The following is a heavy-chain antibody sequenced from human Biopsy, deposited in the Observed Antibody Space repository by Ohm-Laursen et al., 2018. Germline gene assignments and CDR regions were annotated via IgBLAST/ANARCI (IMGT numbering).Heavy chain of an antibody. V-gene: IGHV1-69*13. CDR3: ARFSLGAFDGSCSFRAVEPWDFDL. CDR1: GGTFTNHA. CDR2: SIPLFNTA. J-gene: IGHJ2*01. D-gene: IGHD3-22*01. Sequence: VKISCKASGGTFTNHAVGWVRQAPGQGLEWVGSSIPLFNTANYAGKFQGRVTLTADKSTTTAYMELSSLRSEDTAIYYCARFSLGAFDGSCSFRAVEPWDFDLRGRGTLVTVSS.